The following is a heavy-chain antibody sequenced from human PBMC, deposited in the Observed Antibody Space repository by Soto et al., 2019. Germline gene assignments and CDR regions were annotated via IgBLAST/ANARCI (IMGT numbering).Heavy chain of an antibody. CDR3: AKSFPEHYVAWY. CDR2: ISYDGSNK. D-gene: IGHD3-16*01. J-gene: IGHJ4*02. Sequence: GGSLRLSCAASGFTFSSYGMHWVRQAPGKGLEWVAVISYDGSNKYYADSVKGRFTISRDNSKNTLYLQMNSLRAEDTAVYYCAKSFPEHYVAWYWGQGTLVTVSS. V-gene: IGHV3-30*18. CDR1: GFTFSSYG.